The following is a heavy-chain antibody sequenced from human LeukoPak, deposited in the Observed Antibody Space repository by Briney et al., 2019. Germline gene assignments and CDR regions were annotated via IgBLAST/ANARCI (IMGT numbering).Heavy chain of an antibody. CDR3: VKDYYYDSSGLFDY. CDR2: ISWNSGSI. D-gene: IGHD3-22*01. V-gene: IGHV3-9*03. J-gene: IGHJ4*02. Sequence: GGSLRLSCAASGFTFDDYAMHWVRQAPGKGLEWVSGISWNSGSIGYADSVKGRFTISRDNAKNSLYLQMNSLRAADMALYYCVKDYYYDSSGLFDYWGQGTLVTVSS. CDR1: GFTFDDYA.